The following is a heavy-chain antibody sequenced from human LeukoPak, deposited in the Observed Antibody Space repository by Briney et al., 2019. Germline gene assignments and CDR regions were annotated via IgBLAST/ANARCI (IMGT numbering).Heavy chain of an antibody. J-gene: IGHJ4*02. CDR3: AREVRELRSVDY. V-gene: IGHV3-7*01. CDR1: GFTFSSYW. D-gene: IGHD1-26*01. Sequence: PGGSLRLSCAVSGFTFSSYWMSWVRQAPGKGLEWVANIKQDGSEKYYVDSVKGRFTISRDNAKNSLYLQMNSLRAEDTAVYYCAREVRELRSVDYWGQGTLVTVSS. CDR2: IKQDGSEK.